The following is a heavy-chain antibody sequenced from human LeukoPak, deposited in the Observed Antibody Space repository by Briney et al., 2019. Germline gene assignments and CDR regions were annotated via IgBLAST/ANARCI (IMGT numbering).Heavy chain of an antibody. CDR1: AFTFSSNE. D-gene: IGHD2-15*01. CDR3: ARESSSLTYPDFDY. CDR2: MSSSGSTI. V-gene: IGHV3-48*03. J-gene: IGHJ4*02. Sequence: PAGSLRLSCAASAFTFSSNEMNWVRQHPAKRLQWVSYMSSSGSTIYYADSVKGRFTISRDNAKNSLYLQMNSLRAEDTAVYYCARESSSLTYPDFDYWGQGTLVTVSS.